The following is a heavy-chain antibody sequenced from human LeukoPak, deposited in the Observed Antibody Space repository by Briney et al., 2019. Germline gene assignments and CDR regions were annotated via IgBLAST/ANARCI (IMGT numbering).Heavy chain of an antibody. CDR3: ASDIVVVPAAISIAFDI. CDR2: IKQDGSEK. J-gene: IGHJ3*02. D-gene: IGHD2-2*01. Sequence: PGGSLRLSCAASGFTFSSYWMSWVRQAPGKGLEWVANIKQDGSEKYYVDSVKGRFTISRDNAKNSLYLQMNSLRAEDTAVYYCASDIVVVPAAISIAFDIWGQGTMVTVSS. CDR1: GFTFSSYW. V-gene: IGHV3-7*01.